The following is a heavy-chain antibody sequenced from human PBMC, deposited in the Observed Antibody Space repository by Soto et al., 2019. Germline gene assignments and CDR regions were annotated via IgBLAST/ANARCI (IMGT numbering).Heavy chain of an antibody. J-gene: IGHJ4*02. D-gene: IGHD1-1*01. V-gene: IGHV1-18*01. Sequence: QVHLVQSGAEVKKSVASVKVSCKGSGYDFTTYGITWVRQAPGQGLEWMAWISAHNGNTDYAQKLQGRVTVTRDTSTSTAYMELRSLRSDDTAVYYCARGRYGDYWGQGALVNVS. CDR3: ARGRYGDY. CDR2: ISAHNGNT. CDR1: GYDFTTYG.